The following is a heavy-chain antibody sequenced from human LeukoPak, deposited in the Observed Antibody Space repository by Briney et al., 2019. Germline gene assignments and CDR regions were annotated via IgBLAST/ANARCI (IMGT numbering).Heavy chain of an antibody. CDR1: GFRFKEYG. D-gene: IGHD1-26*01. V-gene: IGHV3-9*01. Sequence: GGSLRLLWAATGFRFKEYGMQRVPPPPGKGLEMGFAINWNGGGTDYADSVKGRFTISRDNAKNSLYLQLSSLRPEDTALYYCAKHLTATNTYIFFGLDVWGQGTSVTVSS. CDR2: INWNGGGT. J-gene: IGHJ6*02. CDR3: AKHLTATNTYIFFGLDV.